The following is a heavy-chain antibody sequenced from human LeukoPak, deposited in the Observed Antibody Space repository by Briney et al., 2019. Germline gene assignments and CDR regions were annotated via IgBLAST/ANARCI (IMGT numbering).Heavy chain of an antibody. J-gene: IGHJ4*02. CDR1: GGSFSGYY. CDR3: ATPRTYSGSYYGGIDY. CDR2: INHSGST. V-gene: IGHV4-34*01. Sequence: SSETLSLTCAVYGGSFSGYYWSWIRQPPGEGLEWIGEINHSGSTNYNPSLKSRVTISVDTSKNQFSLKLSSVTAADTAVYYCATPRTYSGSYYGGIDYWGQGTLVTVSS. D-gene: IGHD1-26*01.